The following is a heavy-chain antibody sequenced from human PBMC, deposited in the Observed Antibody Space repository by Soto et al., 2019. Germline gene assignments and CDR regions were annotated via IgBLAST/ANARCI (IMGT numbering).Heavy chain of an antibody. CDR1: GYTLTELS. D-gene: IGHD4-17*01. Sequence: QVPLVQSGAEVKKPGASVKVSCKVSGYTLTELSMHWVRQAPGKGLEWMGGFDPEDGETIYAQKFQGRVTMTEDTSTDTAYMELSSLRSEDTAVYYCATASMDYGDPPDAFDIWGQGTMVTVSS. J-gene: IGHJ3*02. CDR3: ATASMDYGDPPDAFDI. V-gene: IGHV1-24*01. CDR2: FDPEDGET.